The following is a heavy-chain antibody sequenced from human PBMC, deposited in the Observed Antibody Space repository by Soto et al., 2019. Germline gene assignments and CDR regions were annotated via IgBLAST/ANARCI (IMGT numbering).Heavy chain of an antibody. CDR1: AFAFSSYG. V-gene: IGHV3-30*18. Sequence: QVQLVESGGGVVQPGKSLRLSCAGSAFAFSSYGIHWVRQAPGKGLEWVAAIAYDGSAEYYTDSVKGRVTISRDNSKNMVFLQMNSLRAEDTAVYYCAKDERREIQLTYLTYGLDVWGQGTTVTVSS. CDR2: IAYDGSAE. CDR3: AKDERREIQLTYLTYGLDV. J-gene: IGHJ6*02.